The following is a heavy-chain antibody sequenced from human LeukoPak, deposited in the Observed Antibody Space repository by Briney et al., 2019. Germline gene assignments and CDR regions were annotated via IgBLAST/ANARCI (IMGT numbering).Heavy chain of an antibody. J-gene: IGHJ4*02. CDR1: GYTFTGYY. CDR2: INPNSGGT. V-gene: IGHV1-2*06. Sequence: ASVKVSCKASGYTFTGYYMHWVLQAPGQGLEWMGRINPNSGGTNYAQKFQGRVTMTRDTSISTAYMELSRLRSDDTAVYYCARKGPVWFGDQIDYWGQGTLVTVSS. D-gene: IGHD3-10*01. CDR3: ARKGPVWFGDQIDY.